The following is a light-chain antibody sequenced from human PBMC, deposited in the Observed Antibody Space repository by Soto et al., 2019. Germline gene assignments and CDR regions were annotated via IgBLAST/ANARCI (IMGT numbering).Light chain of an antibody. CDR1: QSISSH. CDR3: QQSDSTPYT. V-gene: IGKV1-39*01. J-gene: IGKJ2*01. CDR2: AAS. Sequence: DIQMTQSPSSLSAFVGDRVTVTCRASQSISSHLNWYQQKPGKAPKLLIYAASSLQSGIPSRFSGSGSGTDFTLTISSLQPEDFATYYCQQSDSTPYTFGQGTKLEIK.